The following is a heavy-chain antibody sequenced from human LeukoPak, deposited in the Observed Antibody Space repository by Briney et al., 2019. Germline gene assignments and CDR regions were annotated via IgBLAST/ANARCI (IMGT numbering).Heavy chain of an antibody. CDR2: IYYSGST. CDR1: GGSISGYY. D-gene: IGHD3-22*01. V-gene: IGHV4-59*01. CDR3: ARGPLHYYDSSGYSNWFDP. J-gene: IGHJ5*02. Sequence: SETLSLTCTVSGGSISGYYWSWIRQPPGKGLEWIGYIYYSGSTNYNPSLKSRVTISVDTSKNQFSLKLSSVTAADTAVYYCARGPLHYYDSSGYSNWFDPWGQGTLVTVSS.